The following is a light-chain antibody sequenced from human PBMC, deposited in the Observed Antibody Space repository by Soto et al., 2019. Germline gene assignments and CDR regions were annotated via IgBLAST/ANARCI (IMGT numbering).Light chain of an antibody. Sequence: DIQMTQSPSSLSASVGDRVTITCRASQSISSYLNWYQQKPGKAPKLLIYAASSLQSGVPSRFSGSESGTNFTLTISSLQPEDCATYYCQQSYSTPLTFGHGTKLEIK. CDR3: QQSYSTPLT. CDR2: AAS. V-gene: IGKV1-39*01. J-gene: IGKJ2*01. CDR1: QSISSY.